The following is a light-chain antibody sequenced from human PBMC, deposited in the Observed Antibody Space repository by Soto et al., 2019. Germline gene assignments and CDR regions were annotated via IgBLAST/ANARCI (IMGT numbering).Light chain of an antibody. CDR2: ANT. Sequence: QSVLTQPPSVSGAPGQRVTISCTGSRTNIGAAFDVHWYQPLPGTAPKLLIYANTIRPSGVPDRYSASKSGTSASLAITGLQAEDEADYYCQAYDSSLSAVVFGGGTKLTVL. CDR1: RTNIGAAFD. V-gene: IGLV1-40*01. CDR3: QAYDSSLSAVV. J-gene: IGLJ2*01.